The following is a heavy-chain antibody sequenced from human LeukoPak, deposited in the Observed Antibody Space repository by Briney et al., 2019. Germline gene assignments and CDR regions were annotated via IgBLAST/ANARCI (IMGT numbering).Heavy chain of an antibody. CDR3: ARGISGGSTVTYFFDY. J-gene: IGHJ4*02. Sequence: ASVKVSCKASGYTFTSYYIHWMRQAPGQGLELMGIINPGSGTTTYAQKFQGRVTMTRDTSTSTVYMELSSLRSEDTAVYYCARGISGGSTVTYFFDYWGQGTLVTVSS. CDR1: GYTFTSYY. D-gene: IGHD4-11*01. CDR2: INPGSGTT. V-gene: IGHV1-46*01.